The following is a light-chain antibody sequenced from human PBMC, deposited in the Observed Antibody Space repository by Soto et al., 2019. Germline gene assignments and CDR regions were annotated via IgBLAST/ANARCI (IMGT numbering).Light chain of an antibody. CDR1: QSVTSN. V-gene: IGKV3-11*01. J-gene: IGKJ4*01. CDR3: QQRSKWALT. Sequence: EIVLTQSSATLSLSPGERATLSCRASQSVTSNALAWYQQKPGQAPRLLIYGVSSRATGIPDRFSGSGSGTDFPLTISSLEHEDFAVYYFQQRSKWALTFGGGTKVEIK. CDR2: GVS.